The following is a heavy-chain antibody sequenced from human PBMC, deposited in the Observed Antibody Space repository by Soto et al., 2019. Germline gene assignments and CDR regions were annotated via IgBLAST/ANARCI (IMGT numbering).Heavy chain of an antibody. CDR1: GGSISSGDYY. D-gene: IGHD2-2*01. J-gene: IGHJ6*02. Sequence: QVQLQESGPGLVKPSQTLSLTCTVSGGSISSGDYYWSWIRQPPGKGLEWIGYIYYSGSTNYNPSLKSRVTISVDTSKNQFSLKLSSVTAADTAVYYCARYRVVPAAAYYYYYGMDVWGQGTTVTVSS. V-gene: IGHV4-30-4*01. CDR2: IYYSGST. CDR3: ARYRVVPAAAYYYYYGMDV.